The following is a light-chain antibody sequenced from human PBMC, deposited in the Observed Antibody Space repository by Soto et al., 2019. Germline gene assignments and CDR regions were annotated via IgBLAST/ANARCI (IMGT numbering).Light chain of an antibody. J-gene: IGKJ5*01. V-gene: IGKV3-11*01. CDR3: EQRSNWSIA. CDR2: DAS. CDR1: QSVSSY. Sequence: EIVLTQSPATLSLFPGERATLSCRASQSVSSYVGWYQQKPGQAPRLLIYDASNRATGIPARFSGRGSGTDFTLIISSPEPEDFAVYYCEQRSNWSIAFGQGKRLDSK.